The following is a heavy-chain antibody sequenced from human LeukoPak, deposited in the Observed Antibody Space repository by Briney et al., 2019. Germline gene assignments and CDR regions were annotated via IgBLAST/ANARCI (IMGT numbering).Heavy chain of an antibody. J-gene: IGHJ5*02. CDR2: ISNNGGST. CDR3: ARLAVAGTFSWYDP. CDR1: EFTFSSYS. V-gene: IGHV3-64*02. Sequence: GGSLRLSCAASEFTFSSYSMHWLRQAPGKGLEYVASISNNGGSTYYADSVKGRFTVSRDNSKNTLYLQMGSLRGEDMAMYYCARLAVAGTFSWYDPWGQGTLVTVSS. D-gene: IGHD6-19*01.